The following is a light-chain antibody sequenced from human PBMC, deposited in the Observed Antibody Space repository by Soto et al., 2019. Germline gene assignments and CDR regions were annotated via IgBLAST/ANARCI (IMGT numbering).Light chain of an antibody. J-gene: IGLJ1*01. CDR3: SSYTSSSTYV. V-gene: IGLV2-14*01. CDR1: SSDVGGHNY. CDR2: DVS. Sequence: QSVLTQPASVSGSPRQSITISCTGTSSDVGGHNYVSWYQQHPGKVPKLIIYDVSNRPSGVSNRFSGSKSGNTASLTISGLQAEDEADYYCSSYTSSSTYVFGTGTKLTVL.